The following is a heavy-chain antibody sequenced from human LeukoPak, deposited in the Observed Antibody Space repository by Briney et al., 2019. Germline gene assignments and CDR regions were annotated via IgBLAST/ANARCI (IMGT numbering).Heavy chain of an antibody. V-gene: IGHV1-69*04. CDR1: GGTFSSYA. D-gene: IGHD3-10*01. CDR2: IIPILGIA. J-gene: IGHJ3*02. CDR3: ASGPRFGELYYAFDI. Sequence: SVKVSCKASGGTFSSYAISWVRQAPGQGLEWMGRIIPILGIANYAQKFQGRVTITADKSTSTAYMELSSLRSEDTAVYYCASGPRFGELYYAFDIWGQGTMVTVSS.